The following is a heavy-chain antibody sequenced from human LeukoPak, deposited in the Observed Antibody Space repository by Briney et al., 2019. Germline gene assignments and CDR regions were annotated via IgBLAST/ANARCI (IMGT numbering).Heavy chain of an antibody. CDR3: ATRADTSYYDSSGYYPLDY. D-gene: IGHD3-22*01. CDR2: FDPEDGET. J-gene: IGHJ4*02. Sequence: ASVKVSCKVSGYTLTELSMHWVRQAPGKGLEWMGGFDPEDGETIYAQKFQGRVTMTEDTSTDTAYMELSSLRSEDTVVYYCATRADTSYYDSSGYYPLDYWGQGTLVTVSS. CDR1: GYTLTELS. V-gene: IGHV1-24*01.